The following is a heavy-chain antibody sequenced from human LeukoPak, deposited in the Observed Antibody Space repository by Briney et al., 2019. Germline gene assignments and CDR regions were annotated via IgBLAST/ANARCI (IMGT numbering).Heavy chain of an antibody. J-gene: IGHJ4*02. CDR3: ARRPDADTAMVFDY. CDR1: GYTFIGYY. Sequence: RASVKVSCKASGYTFIGYYTHWVRQAPGQGLEWMGGINPNSGGTNYAQKFQGRVTMTRDTSISTAYMELSRLRSDDTAVYYCARRPDADTAMVFDYWGQGTLVTVSS. D-gene: IGHD5-18*01. V-gene: IGHV1-2*02. CDR2: INPNSGGT.